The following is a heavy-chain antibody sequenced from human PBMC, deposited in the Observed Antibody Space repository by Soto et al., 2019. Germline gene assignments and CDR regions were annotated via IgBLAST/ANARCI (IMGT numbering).Heavy chain of an antibody. J-gene: IGHJ4*02. D-gene: IGHD3-9*01. CDR3: ARDSVTGLTNFDY. Sequence: ASVKVSCKVSGYTLTELSMHWVRQAPGKGLEWMGGFDPEDGKTIYAQKFQGRVSMTTDTSTSTAYMEVRSLRSDDTAVYYCARDSVTGLTNFDYWGQGTLVTVPS. V-gene: IGHV1-24*01. CDR1: GYTLTELS. CDR2: FDPEDGKT.